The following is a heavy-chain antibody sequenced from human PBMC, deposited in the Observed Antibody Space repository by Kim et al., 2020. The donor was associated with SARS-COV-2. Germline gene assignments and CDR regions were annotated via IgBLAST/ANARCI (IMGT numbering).Heavy chain of an antibody. Sequence: GGSLRLSCATTRFNFSNYAMTWVRQAPGKGLEWVSRLSESGTNTLYADAVKGRFTISRDNSKKTLYLQLSSLRADDTAGYYCAKPYHYGVGSFPGCFHMWGQGTMVTVSP. V-gene: IGHV3-23*01. CDR3: AKPYHYGVGSFPGCFHM. D-gene: IGHD3-16*01. J-gene: IGHJ3*02. CDR2: LSESGTNT. CDR1: RFNFSNYA.